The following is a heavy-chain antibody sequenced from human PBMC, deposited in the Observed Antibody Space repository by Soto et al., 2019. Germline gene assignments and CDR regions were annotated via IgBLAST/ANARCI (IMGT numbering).Heavy chain of an antibody. CDR2: IIPIFGTA. CDR1: GGTFSSYA. J-gene: IGHJ5*02. Sequence: QVQLVQSGAEVKKPGSSVKVSCKASGGTFSSYAISWVRQAPGQGLEWMGGIIPIFGTANYAQKFQGRVRIPADESTSTAYMELSSLRSEDTAVYYCARDTSRGSGSYYRVNWFDPWGQGTLVTVSS. V-gene: IGHV1-69*01. CDR3: ARDTSRGSGSYYRVNWFDP. D-gene: IGHD3-10*01.